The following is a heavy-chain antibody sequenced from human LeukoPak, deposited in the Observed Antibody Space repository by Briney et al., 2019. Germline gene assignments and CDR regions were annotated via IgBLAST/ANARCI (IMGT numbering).Heavy chain of an antibody. D-gene: IGHD1-1*01. CDR3: ASQLGRVGY. CDR2: IYHSGST. CDR1: GYSISSGYY. V-gene: IGHV4-38-2*02. Sequence: SETLSLTCTVSGYSISSGYYRGWIRQPPGKGLEWIGSIYHSGSTYYNPSLKSRVTISVDTSKNQFSLKLSSVTAADTAVYYCASQLGRVGYWGQGTLVTVSS. J-gene: IGHJ4*02.